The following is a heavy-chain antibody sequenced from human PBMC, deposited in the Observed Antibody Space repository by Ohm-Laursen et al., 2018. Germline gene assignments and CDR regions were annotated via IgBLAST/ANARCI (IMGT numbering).Heavy chain of an antibody. J-gene: IGHJ3*02. V-gene: IGHV3-23*01. Sequence: SLRLSCAASGFTFSSYAMSWVRQAPGKGLEWVSAISGSGGSTYYADSVKGRFTISRDNSKNTLYLQMNSLRVEDTAVYYCARGSCTSSASAFDMWGQGTMVTVSS. CDR2: ISGSGGST. D-gene: IGHD2-2*01. CDR3: ARGSCTSSASAFDM. CDR1: GFTFSSYA.